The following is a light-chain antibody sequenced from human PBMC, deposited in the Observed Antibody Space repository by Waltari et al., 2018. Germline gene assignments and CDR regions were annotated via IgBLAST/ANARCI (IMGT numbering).Light chain of an antibody. CDR3: QTWGTGWRV. J-gene: IGLJ3*02. V-gene: IGLV4-69*01. CDR1: SGHSTYA. Sequence: QLVLTQSPSASASLGASVKLTCTLSSGHSTYAIAWHQQQPEKGPRYLMKLNSDGSHSKGDGIPDRFSGSSSGAEHYLTISSLQSEDEADYYCQTWGTGWRVFGGGTKLTVL. CDR2: LNSDGSH.